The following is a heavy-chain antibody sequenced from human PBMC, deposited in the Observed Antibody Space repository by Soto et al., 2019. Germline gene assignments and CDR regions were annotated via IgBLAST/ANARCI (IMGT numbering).Heavy chain of an antibody. V-gene: IGHV1-18*01. CDR3: ARVVVPAAMGDY. Sequence: RCAHQSTGQGLEWMGWISAYNGNTNYAQKLQGRVTMTTDTSTSTAYMELRSLRSDDTAVYYCARVVVPAAMGDYWGQGTLVTVS. D-gene: IGHD2-2*01. CDR2: ISAYNGNT. J-gene: IGHJ4*02.